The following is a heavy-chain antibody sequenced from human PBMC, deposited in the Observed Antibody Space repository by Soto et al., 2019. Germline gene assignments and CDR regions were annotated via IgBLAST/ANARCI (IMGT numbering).Heavy chain of an antibody. D-gene: IGHD2-21*02. CDR2: IIPIFGTA. J-gene: IGHJ4*02. CDR3: ARAYCGGGCYFHFDY. Sequence: VASVKVSCKASGGTFSSYAISWVRQAPGQGLEWMGGIIPIFGTANYAQKFQGRVTITADKSTSTAYMELSSLRSEDTAVYYCARAYCGGGCYFHFDYWGQGTLVTVSS. V-gene: IGHV1-69*06. CDR1: GGTFSSYA.